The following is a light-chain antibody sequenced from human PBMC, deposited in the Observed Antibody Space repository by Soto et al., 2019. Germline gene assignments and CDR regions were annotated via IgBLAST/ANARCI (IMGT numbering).Light chain of an antibody. CDR2: EVN. J-gene: IGLJ3*02. V-gene: IGLV2-14*01. CDR1: SSDIGGDKY. CDR3: SSYTSSSTWV. Sequence: QSVLTQPASVSGSPGQSITISCTGTSSDIGGDKYVSWFQQHPGKVPKLMIYEVNNRPSGVSNRFSASKSGNTASLTISGLQAEDEADYYCSSYTSSSTWVFGGGTKVTVL.